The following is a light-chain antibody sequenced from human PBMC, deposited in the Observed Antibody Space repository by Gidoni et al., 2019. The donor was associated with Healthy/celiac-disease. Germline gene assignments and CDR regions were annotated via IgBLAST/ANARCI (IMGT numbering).Light chain of an antibody. V-gene: IGKV4-1*01. Sequence: DIVMTQSPDSLAVSVGERATINCKSSQRVLYSSNNKNYLAWYQQKPGQPPKLLIYWASTRESGFPYRFSGSGSGTDFTLTISSLQAEDVAVYYCQQYYSTPPALTFGGGTKVEIK. CDR2: WAS. CDR1: QRVLYSSNNKNY. J-gene: IGKJ4*01. CDR3: QQYYSTPPALT.